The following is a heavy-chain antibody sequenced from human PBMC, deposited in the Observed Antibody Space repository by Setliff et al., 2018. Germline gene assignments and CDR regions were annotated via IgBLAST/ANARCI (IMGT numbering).Heavy chain of an antibody. CDR3: ARAVDSSGYFPYWYFDL. V-gene: IGHV4-59*01. D-gene: IGHD3-22*01. CDR2: KSNREDT. CDR1: GGSIGSSF. Sequence: PSETLSLTCTVSGGSIGSSFWNWIRQSPGKGLEWIGYKSNREDTNSNPSLRSRLTMSVDTSKSQFSLNLTSVTAADTAVYFCARAVDSSGYFPYWYFDLWGRGALVTVSS. J-gene: IGHJ2*01.